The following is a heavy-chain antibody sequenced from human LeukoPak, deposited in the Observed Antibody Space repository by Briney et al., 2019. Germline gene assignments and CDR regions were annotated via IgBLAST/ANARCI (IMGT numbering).Heavy chain of an antibody. J-gene: IGHJ6*02. CDR3: ATYTNWVAGDV. CDR2: IDKDGSVR. CDR1: GFSFSDSW. V-gene: IGHV3-7*01. Sequence: PGGSLRLSRVASGFSFSDSWMSWVRQAPGKGLEWVADIDKDGSVRDYVDSVKGRFTISRDNAKNSLYLQMDSLRAEDTAVYYCATYTNWVAGDVWGQGTTVSVSS. D-gene: IGHD7-27*01.